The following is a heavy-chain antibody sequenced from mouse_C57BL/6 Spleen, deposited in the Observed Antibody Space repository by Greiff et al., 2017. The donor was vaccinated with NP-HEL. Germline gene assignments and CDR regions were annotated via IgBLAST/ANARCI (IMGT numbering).Heavy chain of an antibody. V-gene: IGHV1-15*01. CDR1: GYTFTDYE. J-gene: IGHJ2*01. Sequence: QVQLQQSGAELVRPGASVTLSCKASGYTFTDYEMHWVKQTPVHGLAWIGAIDPETGGTAYNQKFKGKAILTADKSSSTAYMELRSLTSEDSAVYYCTRGRGAYFDYWGQGTTLTVSS. CDR3: TRGRGAYFDY. CDR2: IDPETGGT.